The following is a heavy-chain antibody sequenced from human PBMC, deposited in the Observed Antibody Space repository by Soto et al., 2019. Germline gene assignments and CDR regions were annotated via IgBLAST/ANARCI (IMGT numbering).Heavy chain of an antibody. J-gene: IGHJ6*02. CDR3: ACPMGHYYDSSGYYGALYGMDV. Sequence: QVQLVQSGAEVKKPGSSVKVSCKASGGTFSSYAISWVRQAPGQGLEWMGGIIPIFGTANYAQKFQGRVTITADKSTSTAYMELSSVRSEDTAVYYCACPMGHYYDSSGYYGALYGMDVWGQGTTVTVSS. D-gene: IGHD3-22*01. CDR2: IIPIFGTA. CDR1: GGTFSSYA. V-gene: IGHV1-69*06.